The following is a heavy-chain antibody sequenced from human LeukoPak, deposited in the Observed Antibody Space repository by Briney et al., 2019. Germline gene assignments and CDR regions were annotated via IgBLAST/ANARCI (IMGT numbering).Heavy chain of an antibody. Sequence: VASVKVSCKASGYTFTSYGISWVRQAPGQGLEWMGWISAYNGNTNYAQKLQGRVTMTTDTSTSTAYMELRSLRSDDTAVYYCARDRSFSSGYYYDSSGYLYFDYWGQGTLVTVSS. V-gene: IGHV1-18*01. CDR1: GYTFTSYG. J-gene: IGHJ4*02. CDR3: ARDRSFSSGYYYDSSGYLYFDY. D-gene: IGHD3-22*01. CDR2: ISAYNGNT.